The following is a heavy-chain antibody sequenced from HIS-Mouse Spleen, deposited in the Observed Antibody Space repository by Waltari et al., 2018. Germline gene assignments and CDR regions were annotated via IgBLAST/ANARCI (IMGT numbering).Heavy chain of an antibody. Sequence: QLQLQESGPGLVKPSETLSLTCTVPGGSIRRRRYYWGWIRQPPGKGLEWIGSIYYSGSTYYNPSLKSRVTISVDTSKNQFSLKLSSVTAADTAVYYCAREIPYSSSWYDWYFDLWGRGTLVTVSS. CDR1: GGSIRRRRYY. J-gene: IGHJ2*01. CDR3: AREIPYSSSWYDWYFDL. D-gene: IGHD6-13*01. CDR2: IYYSGST. V-gene: IGHV4-39*07.